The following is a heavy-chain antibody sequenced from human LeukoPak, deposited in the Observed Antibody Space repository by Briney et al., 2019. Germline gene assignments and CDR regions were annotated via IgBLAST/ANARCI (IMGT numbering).Heavy chain of an antibody. CDR1: GFTFSSYS. J-gene: IGHJ4*02. CDR3: ARRSRQYIDY. V-gene: IGHV3-48*01. Sequence: GGSLRLSCAASGFTFSSYSMNWVRKAPGKGLEWVSYISSSSSTIYYADSVKGRFTISRDNAKNSLYLQMNSLRAEDTAVYYCARRSRQYIDYWGQGTLVTVSS. D-gene: IGHD1-26*01. CDR2: ISSSSSTI.